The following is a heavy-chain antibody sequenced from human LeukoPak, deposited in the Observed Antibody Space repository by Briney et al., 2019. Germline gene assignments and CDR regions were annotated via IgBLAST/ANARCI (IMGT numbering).Heavy chain of an antibody. Sequence: SQTLSLTCAVSGGSISSGGYSWSWIRQPPGKGLEWIGYIYHSGSTYYNPSLKSRVTISVDRSKNQFSLKLSSVTAADTAVYYCARGSTMVRGVTITTPHFDYWGQGTLVTVSS. J-gene: IGHJ4*02. CDR3: ARGSTMVRGVTITTPHFDY. CDR1: GGSISSGGYS. CDR2: IYHSGST. V-gene: IGHV4-30-2*01. D-gene: IGHD3-10*01.